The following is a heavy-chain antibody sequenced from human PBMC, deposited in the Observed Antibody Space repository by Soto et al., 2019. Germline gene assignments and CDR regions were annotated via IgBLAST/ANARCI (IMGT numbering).Heavy chain of an antibody. CDR2: IYWDDDK. V-gene: IGHV2-5*02. CDR1: GFSLSTSGVG. J-gene: IGHJ3*02. Sequence: QITLKESGPTLVKPTQTLTLTCTFSGFSLSTSGVGVGWIRQPPGKALEWLALIYWDDDKRYSPSLKSRLTLNKDTTKNHVVLTTTNMAPVDTATYCCAHTKLWFGEPSSTNDAFDIWGQGTMVTVSS. CDR3: AHTKLWFGEPSSTNDAFDI. D-gene: IGHD3-10*01.